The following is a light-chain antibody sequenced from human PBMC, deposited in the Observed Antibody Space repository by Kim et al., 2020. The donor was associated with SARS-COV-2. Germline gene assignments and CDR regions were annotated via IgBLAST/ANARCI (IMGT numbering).Light chain of an antibody. CDR3: NQYNEWPPWT. V-gene: IGKV3-15*01. CDR1: QSVNNN. Sequence: SPVDRATLSCRASQSVNNNLAWYQQKPGQAPRRLNHGASCRATDIPARFSGSGSGTEFTLTISSLQSEDFAVYYGNQYNEWPPWTFGQGTKVDIK. CDR2: GAS. J-gene: IGKJ1*01.